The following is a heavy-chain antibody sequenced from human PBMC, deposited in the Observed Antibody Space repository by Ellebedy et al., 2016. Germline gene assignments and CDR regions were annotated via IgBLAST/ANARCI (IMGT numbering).Heavy chain of an antibody. D-gene: IGHD4-23*01. CDR1: GDSISSADYY. CDR3: ASGGSLRATIDY. V-gene: IGHV4-31*03. Sequence: SETLSLXCIVSGDSISSADYYWAWIRQHPGKGLEWIGYIYYGGSTYYNPSLMSRVTISVDTSQNQFSLKVSSVTAADTAVYYCASGGSLRATIDYWGQGTLVTVSS. CDR2: IYYGGST. J-gene: IGHJ4*02.